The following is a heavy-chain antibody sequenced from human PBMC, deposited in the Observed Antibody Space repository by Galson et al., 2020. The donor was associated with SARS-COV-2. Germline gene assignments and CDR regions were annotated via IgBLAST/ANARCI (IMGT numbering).Heavy chain of an antibody. CDR2: VSWNCGNI. D-gene: IGHD1-1*01. J-gene: IGHJ4*02. Sequence: GGSLRLSCTASGFSFKDYGMHWGRQVSAKGQGWVSGVSWNCGNIGYVDAGKGRFTISRDNAKNSLYLQMNSLRPEDTALYYCAKDRNTNLEDYFDSWGQGTQVTVSS. CDR3: AKDRNTNLEDYFDS. V-gene: IGHV3-9*01. CDR1: GFSFKDYG.